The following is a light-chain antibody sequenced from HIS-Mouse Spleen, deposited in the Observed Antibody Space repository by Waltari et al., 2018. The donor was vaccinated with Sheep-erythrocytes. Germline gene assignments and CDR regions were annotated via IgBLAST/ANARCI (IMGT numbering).Light chain of an antibody. Sequence: EIVLTQSPATLSLSPGESATLSCRASQSVSSYLAWYQQKPGQAPRSLIYDASNRATGIPARFSGSGSGTDFTLTISSLGPEDFAVYYCQQRSNWYTFGQGTKLEIK. V-gene: IGKV3-11*01. J-gene: IGKJ2*01. CDR1: QSVSSY. CDR2: DAS. CDR3: QQRSNWYT.